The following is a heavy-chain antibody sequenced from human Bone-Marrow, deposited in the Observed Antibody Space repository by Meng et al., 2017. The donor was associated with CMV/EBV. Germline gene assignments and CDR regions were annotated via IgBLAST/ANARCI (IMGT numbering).Heavy chain of an antibody. J-gene: IGHJ5*02. D-gene: IGHD6-13*01. CDR1: GFSLISHW. CDR3: VRDVGQPGEGNTWYKWYDP. CDR2: IHHDGSRT. V-gene: IGHV3-74*01. Sequence: GSLRLSCTASGFSLISHWMHWVRQIPGKGLMWFADIHHDGSRTAYADSVKGRFTISRDNAKNTLFLQMNRLRAEDTGVYYCVRDVGQPGEGNTWYKWYDPWGQGTLVAVSS.